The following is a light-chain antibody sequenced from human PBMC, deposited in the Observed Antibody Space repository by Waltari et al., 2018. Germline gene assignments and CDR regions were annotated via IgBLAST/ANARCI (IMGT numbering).Light chain of an antibody. V-gene: IGLV1-40*01. CDR1: SSNIGAGYD. CDR2: GDN. CDR3: QSYDSSVSGWV. J-gene: IGLJ3*02. Sequence: QSVLTQPPSVSGAPGQRVAISCAGSSSNIGAGYDLHWYQQVPGTAPKLLIYGDNHRPAGVPDRMSGSKSGTAGSLAISGIQAEDEADYYCQSYDSSVSGWVFGGGTKLTVL.